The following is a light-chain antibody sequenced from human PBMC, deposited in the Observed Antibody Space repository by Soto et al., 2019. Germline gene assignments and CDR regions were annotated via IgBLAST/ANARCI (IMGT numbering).Light chain of an antibody. Sequence: EIVLTQSPATLSLSPGERATLSCRASQSVSRYLAWYQQKPGQAPSLLIYDASNRATGIPARFSGSGSGADFTLTISGLAPEYFAVYYCQQRRDWGTFGGETKVDIK. V-gene: IGKV3-11*01. CDR1: QSVSRY. CDR3: QQRRDWGT. J-gene: IGKJ4*01. CDR2: DAS.